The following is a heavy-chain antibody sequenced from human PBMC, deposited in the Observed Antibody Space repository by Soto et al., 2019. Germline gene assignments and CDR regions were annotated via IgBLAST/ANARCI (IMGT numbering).Heavy chain of an antibody. Sequence: SETLSLTCAVYGGSFSGYYWSWIRQPPGKGLEWIGESNHSGSTNYNPSLKSRVTISVDTSKNQFSLKLSSVTAADTAVYYCARAWCSGGSCYTPAYYFDYWGQGTLVTVS. CDR2: SNHSGST. J-gene: IGHJ4*02. V-gene: IGHV4-34*01. CDR3: ARAWCSGGSCYTPAYYFDY. CDR1: GGSFSGYY. D-gene: IGHD2-15*01.